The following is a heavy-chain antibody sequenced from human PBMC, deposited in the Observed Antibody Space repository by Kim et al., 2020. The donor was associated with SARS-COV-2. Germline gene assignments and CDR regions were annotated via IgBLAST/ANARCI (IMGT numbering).Heavy chain of an antibody. D-gene: IGHD1-26*01. CDR1: GFTFSSYA. CDR3: ARARGGSYYYGMDV. Sequence: GGSLRLSCAASGFTFSSYAMHWVRQAPGKGLEWVAVISYDGSNKYYADSVKGRFTISRDNSKNTLYLQMNSLRAEDTAVYYCARARGGSYYYGMDVWGQGPTVTSP. J-gene: IGHJ6*02. CDR2: ISYDGSNK. V-gene: IGHV3-30-3*01.